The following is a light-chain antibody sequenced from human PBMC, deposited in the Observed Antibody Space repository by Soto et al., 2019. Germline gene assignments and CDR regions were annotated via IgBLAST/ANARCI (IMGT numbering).Light chain of an antibody. Sequence: ILLAQSPGTLSLSPGERATLFCRASQSVSGSYLAWYQQKPGQAPRLLIYAASRRATGIPDRFSGSGSGTDFTLTISRLEPEDFALYYCQQYGDSLWTFGQGTKVDIK. CDR1: QSVSGSY. V-gene: IGKV3-20*01. CDR3: QQYGDSLWT. J-gene: IGKJ1*01. CDR2: AAS.